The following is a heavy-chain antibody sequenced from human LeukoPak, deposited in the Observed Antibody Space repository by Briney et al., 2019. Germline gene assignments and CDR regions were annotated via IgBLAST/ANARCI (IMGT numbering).Heavy chain of an antibody. CDR2: ISAYNGNT. CDR3: ARGSTSRKTAAGTIAFDI. J-gene: IGHJ3*02. CDR1: GYTFTSYG. Sequence: ASVKVSCKASGYTFTSYGISWVRQAPGQGLEWMGWISAYNGNTNYAQKLQGRVTMTTDTSTSTAYMELSSLRSDDTAVYYCARGSTSRKTAAGTIAFDIWGQGTMVTVSS. D-gene: IGHD6-13*01. V-gene: IGHV1-18*01.